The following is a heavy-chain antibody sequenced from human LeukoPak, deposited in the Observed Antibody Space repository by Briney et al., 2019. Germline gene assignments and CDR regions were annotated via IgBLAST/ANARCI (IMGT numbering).Heavy chain of an antibody. J-gene: IGHJ6*04. CDR3: ARRAAGYCSGGSCGKDYYYYGMVV. CDR2: INHSGST. V-gene: IGHV4-34*01. D-gene: IGHD2-15*01. CDR1: GGSFSGYY. Sequence: SETLSLTCAVYGGSFSGYYWSWIRQPPGKGLEWIGEINHSGSTNYNPSLKSRVTISVDTSKNQFSLKLSSVTAADTAVYYCARRAAGYCSGGSCGKDYYYYGMVVWGKGTTVTVSS.